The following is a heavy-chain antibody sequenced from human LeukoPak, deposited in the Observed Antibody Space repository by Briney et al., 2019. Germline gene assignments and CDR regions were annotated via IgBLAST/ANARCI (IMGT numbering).Heavy chain of an antibody. Sequence: PSETLSLTCAVYGGSFSGYYWSWIRQPPGKELEWIGEINHSGSTNYNPSLKSRVTISVDTSKNQFSLKLSSVTAADTAVYYCARASRGYCSGGSCVYYFDYWGQGTLVTVSS. V-gene: IGHV4-34*01. CDR1: GGSFSGYY. CDR3: ARASRGYCSGGSCVYYFDY. D-gene: IGHD2-15*01. J-gene: IGHJ4*02. CDR2: INHSGST.